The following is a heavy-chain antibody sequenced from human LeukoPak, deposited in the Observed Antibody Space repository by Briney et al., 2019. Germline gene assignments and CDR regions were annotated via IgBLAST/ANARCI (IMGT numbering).Heavy chain of an antibody. CDR3: ARLRYGGFDP. CDR2: IKYERSEK. V-gene: IGHV3-7*01. CDR1: GFTFTSYW. J-gene: IGHJ5*02. Sequence: GGPLRLSCAASGFTFTSYWMSWVRQAPGKGLEWVANIKYERSEKYYVDSVKGRFTISRDNAKNALYLQMNSLRAEDTAVYYCARLRYGGFDPWGQGTLVTVSS. D-gene: IGHD5-18*01.